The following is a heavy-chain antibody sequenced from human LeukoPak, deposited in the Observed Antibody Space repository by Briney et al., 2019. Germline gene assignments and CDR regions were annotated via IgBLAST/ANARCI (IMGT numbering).Heavy chain of an antibody. V-gene: IGHV4-30-4*08. CDR2: IYYSGST. D-gene: IGHD3-10*01. CDR1: GGSISSGDYY. J-gene: IGHJ4*02. Sequence: SETLSLTCTVSGGSISSGDYYWSWIRQPPGKGLEWIGYIYYSGSTYYNPSLKSRVTISVDTSKNQFSLKLSSVTAADTAVYYCAGEPITMVRVDYWGQGTLVTVSS. CDR3: AGEPITMVRVDY.